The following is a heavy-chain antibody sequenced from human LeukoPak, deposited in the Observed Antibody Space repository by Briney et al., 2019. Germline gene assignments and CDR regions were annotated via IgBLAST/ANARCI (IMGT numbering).Heavy chain of an antibody. Sequence: GGSLRLSCAASGFTFSSYAMSWVRQAPGKGLEWVSAISGSGVSTYYADSVKGRFTISRDNSKNTLYLQMNSLRAEDTAVYYCASPPRTRGYSGPLDYWGQGTLVTVSS. CDR2: ISGSGVST. D-gene: IGHD5-12*01. V-gene: IGHV3-23*01. J-gene: IGHJ4*02. CDR3: ASPPRTRGYSGPLDY. CDR1: GFTFSSYA.